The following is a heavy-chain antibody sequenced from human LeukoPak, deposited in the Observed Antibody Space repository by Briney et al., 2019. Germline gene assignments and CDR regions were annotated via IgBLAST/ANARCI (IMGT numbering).Heavy chain of an antibody. V-gene: IGHV3-7*01. CDR1: GFTFSSYW. CDR3: VYVAYTWKPGSA. J-gene: IGHJ5*02. CDR2: IGQDGSAK. Sequence: GGSLRPSCATSGFTFSSYWMSWVRQAPGKGLEWVASIGQDGSAKTYVDSVKGRFTISRDNAKNSLYLQMNSLTAEDTALYYCVYVAYTWKPGSAWGQGTLVTVSS. D-gene: IGHD1-20*01.